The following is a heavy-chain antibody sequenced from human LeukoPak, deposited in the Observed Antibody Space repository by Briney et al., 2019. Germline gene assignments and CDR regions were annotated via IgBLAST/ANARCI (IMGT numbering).Heavy chain of an antibody. CDR2: IYYSGNT. CDR3: AKSSTPWH. J-gene: IGHJ4*02. Sequence: SETLSLTCTVSGGSISSSSYYWAWIRQPPGKGLEWIGSIYYSGNTYYKSSLKSRVTIAVDTSKNQFSLKLNSVTAADTAVYYCAKSSTPWHWGQGTLVTVSS. V-gene: IGHV4-39*07. D-gene: IGHD2-2*01. CDR1: GGSISSSSYY.